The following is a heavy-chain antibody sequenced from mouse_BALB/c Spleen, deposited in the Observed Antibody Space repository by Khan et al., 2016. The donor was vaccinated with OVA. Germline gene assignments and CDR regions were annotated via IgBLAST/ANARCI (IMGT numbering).Heavy chain of an antibody. V-gene: IGHV1S137*01. CDR3: ARGGGNSRFAY. J-gene: IGHJ3*01. CDR1: GYTFTDFA. D-gene: IGHD2-1*01. Sequence: QVQLQQSGAELVRPGVSVKISCKGSGYTFTDFAMHWVHQSHAKSLEWIGVISTSYGDADYNQKFKGLATMNVDKAASTAYMELARLTSEDYAICCCARGGGNSRFAYWGQGTLVTVSA. CDR2: ISTSYGDA.